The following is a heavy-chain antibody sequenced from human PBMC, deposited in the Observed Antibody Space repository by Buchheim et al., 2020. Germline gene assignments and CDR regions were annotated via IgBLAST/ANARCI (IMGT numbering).Heavy chain of an antibody. J-gene: IGHJ6*02. CDR3: ARVPILMVYATYYYYGMDV. V-gene: IGHV4-30-4*01. CDR1: GGSISSGDYY. Sequence: QVQLQESGPGLVKPSQTLSLTCTVSGGSISSGDYYWSWIRQPPGKGLEWIGYIYYSGSTYYNPSLKSRVTISGDTSKNQFSLKLSSVTAADTAVYYCARVPILMVYATYYYYGMDVWGQGTT. D-gene: IGHD2-8*01. CDR2: IYYSGST.